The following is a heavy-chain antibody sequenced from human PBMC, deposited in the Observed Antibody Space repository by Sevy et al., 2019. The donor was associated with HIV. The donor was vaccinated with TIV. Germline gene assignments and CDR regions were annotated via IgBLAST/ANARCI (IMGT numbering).Heavy chain of an antibody. CDR3: ARDLPPSATTVPHFDY. Sequence: GGSLRLSCTASGFTFSSYEMNWVRQAPGKGLEWVSYISNSGSTFHYSDSVKGRFTISSDNANNSLYLQMNSLRAEDTAVYYCARDLPPSATTVPHFDYWGRGTLVTVSS. CDR1: GFTFSSYE. V-gene: IGHV3-48*03. CDR2: ISNSGSTF. J-gene: IGHJ4*02. D-gene: IGHD4-17*01.